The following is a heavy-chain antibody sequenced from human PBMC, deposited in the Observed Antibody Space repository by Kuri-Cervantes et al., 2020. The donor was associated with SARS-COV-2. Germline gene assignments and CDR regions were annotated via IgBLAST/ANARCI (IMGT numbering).Heavy chain of an antibody. CDR2: INPSGGST. D-gene: IGHD6-19*01. J-gene: IGHJ6*03. CDR1: GYIFTGYY. Sequence: AAVKVSCKASGYIFTGYYIHWLRQAPGQGLEWMGWINPSGGSTSNAQRFQDRITMTSDKSTSTAYMELSSLRSVETAVYYCARGGWGPNYYYYYMDVWGKGTTVTVSS. V-gene: IGHV1-46*01. CDR3: ARGGWGPNYYYYYMDV.